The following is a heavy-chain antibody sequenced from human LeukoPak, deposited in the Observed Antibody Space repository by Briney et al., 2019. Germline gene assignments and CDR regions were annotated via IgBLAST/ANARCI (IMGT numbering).Heavy chain of an antibody. CDR1: GFTFSDYY. V-gene: IGHV3-11*04. CDR3: ARDGGFSSGSYYIFDY. CDR2: ISSGGSTI. D-gene: IGHD3-10*01. Sequence: GGSLRLSCAASGFTFSDYYMSWIRQAPGQGLEGVSYISSGGSTIKYADSVKGRFTVSRDNAKQSLYLQMNSLRAEDTAVYYCARDGGFSSGSYYIFDYWRQGPLVPVP. J-gene: IGHJ4*02.